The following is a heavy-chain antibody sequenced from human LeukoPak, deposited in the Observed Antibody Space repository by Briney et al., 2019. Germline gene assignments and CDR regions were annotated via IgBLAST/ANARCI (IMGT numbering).Heavy chain of an antibody. J-gene: IGHJ3*02. D-gene: IGHD3-22*01. CDR1: GGSISSSSYY. V-gene: IGHV4-39*07. CDR3: ARAPSITMISNAFDI. CDR2: IYYSGST. Sequence: SETLSLTCTVSGGSISSSSYYWGWIRQPPGKGLEWIGSIYYSGSTYYNPSLKSRVTISVDTSKNQFSLKLSSVTAADTAVYYCARAPSITMISNAFDIWGQGTMVTVSS.